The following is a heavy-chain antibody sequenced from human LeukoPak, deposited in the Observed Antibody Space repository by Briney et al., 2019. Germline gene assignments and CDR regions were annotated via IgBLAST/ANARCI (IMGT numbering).Heavy chain of an antibody. CDR1: GGSISSYY. J-gene: IGHJ4*02. V-gene: IGHV4-59*08. Sequence: DPSETLSLTCTVSGGSISSYYWSWIRQPPEKGLEWIGYIYYSGSTNYNPSLKSRVTISVDMSKNQFSLKLSSVTAADTAVYYCARFSPDNWNDVEDDYWGQGTLVTVSS. D-gene: IGHD1-20*01. CDR2: IYYSGST. CDR3: ARFSPDNWNDVEDDY.